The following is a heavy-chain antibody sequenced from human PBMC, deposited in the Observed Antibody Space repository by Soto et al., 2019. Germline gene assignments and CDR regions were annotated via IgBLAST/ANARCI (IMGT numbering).Heavy chain of an antibody. CDR2: INHSGST. CDR3: ARVRTITMVRGVIIPPDYYYYGMDV. Sequence: PETRRLTCGGYGGSFSGYDWRWSRQPPGKCLEWIGEINHSGSTNYNPSLKSRVTISVDTSKNQFSLKLSSVTAADTAVYYCARVRTITMVRGVIIPPDYYYYGMDVWGQGTTVT. D-gene: IGHD3-10*01. V-gene: IGHV4-34*01. J-gene: IGHJ6*02. CDR1: GGSFSGYD.